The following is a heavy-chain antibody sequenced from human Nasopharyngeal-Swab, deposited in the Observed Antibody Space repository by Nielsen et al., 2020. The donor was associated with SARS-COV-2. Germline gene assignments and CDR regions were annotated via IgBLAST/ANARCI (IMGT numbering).Heavy chain of an antibody. CDR1: GYTFSNYW. CDR2: IDIDGSIT. CDR3: ARDSDGYGESGGNAFDI. Sequence: GGSLRLSCAASGYTFSNYWMHWVRQVPGKGLVWVSRIDIDGSITDYADSVKGRFTISRENSKNTLYLQMNSLRAEDTAVYYCARDSDGYGESGGNAFDIWGQGTMVTVSS. J-gene: IGHJ3*02. D-gene: IGHD4-17*01. V-gene: IGHV3-74*01.